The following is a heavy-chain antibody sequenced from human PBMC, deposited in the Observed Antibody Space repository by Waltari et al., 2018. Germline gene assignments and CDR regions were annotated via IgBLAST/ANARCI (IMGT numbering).Heavy chain of an antibody. Sequence: QVQLVESGGGLVKPGGALRLACAASGFTLSDYSMTWIRQAPGKGLEWVSYISSRGSTIYYADSVKGRFTISRDNAKNSLYRQMNSLRAEDTAVYYCARVGSSSYDWFDPWGQGTLVTVSS. D-gene: IGHD6-6*01. V-gene: IGHV3-11*04. J-gene: IGHJ5*02. CDR2: ISSRGSTI. CDR1: GFTLSDYS. CDR3: ARVGSSSYDWFDP.